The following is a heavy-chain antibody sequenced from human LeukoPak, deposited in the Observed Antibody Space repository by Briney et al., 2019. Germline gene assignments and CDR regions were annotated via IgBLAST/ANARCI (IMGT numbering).Heavy chain of an antibody. CDR3: ARVNYGDYPHWFDP. Sequence: SETLSLTCTVSGGSISSSSYYWGWIRQPPGKGLEWIGSIYYSGSTYYNPSLKSRVTISVDTSKNHFSLKLSSVTAADTAVYYCARVNYGDYPHWFDPWGQGTLVTVSS. CDR1: GGSISSSSYY. V-gene: IGHV4-39*07. D-gene: IGHD4-17*01. J-gene: IGHJ5*02. CDR2: IYYSGST.